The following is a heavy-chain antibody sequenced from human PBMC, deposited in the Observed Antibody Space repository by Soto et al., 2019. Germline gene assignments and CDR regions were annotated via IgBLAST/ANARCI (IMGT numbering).Heavy chain of an antibody. D-gene: IGHD3-10*01. CDR2: ISYDGSNK. J-gene: IGHJ6*02. V-gene: IGHV3-30*18. Sequence: SLRLSCAASGFTFTNYGMHWVRQAPGKGLEWVAVISYDGSNKYYADSVKGRFTVSRDNSKDTLSLQMSSLRAEDTAVYYCAKDIALVRGVIIDMDVWGQGTTVTVS. CDR1: GFTFTNYG. CDR3: AKDIALVRGVIIDMDV.